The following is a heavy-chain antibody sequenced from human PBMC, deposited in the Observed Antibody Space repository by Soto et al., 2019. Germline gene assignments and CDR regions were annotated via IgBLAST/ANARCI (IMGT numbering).Heavy chain of an antibody. CDR2: IYWDDDE. CDR3: AHKGGRGAAMDV. J-gene: IGHJ6*02. V-gene: IGHV2-5*02. CDR1: GFSLSTSAEG. Sequence: QITLKESGPTVVQPTQTLTLTCSFSGFSLSTSAEGVAWIRQPPGKALEWLALIYWDDDERYSPFLKSRLTIAKETSKNQVVLTMPNMDPVDTATYFCAHKGGRGAAMDVWGQGATVTVSS. D-gene: IGHD2-15*01.